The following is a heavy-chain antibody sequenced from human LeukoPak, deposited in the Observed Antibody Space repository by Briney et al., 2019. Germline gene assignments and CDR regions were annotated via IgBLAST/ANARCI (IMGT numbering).Heavy chain of an antibody. V-gene: IGHV3-74*01. Sequence: GSLRLSCAASGFTFSSYWMHWVRQAPGKGLVWVSRLNSDGSRTYADSVKGRFSISRDNAKNSLYLQMNSLRAEDTAVYYCARMGVILWFGELSPPYYFDYWGQGTLVTVSS. CDR3: ARMGVILWFGELSPPYYFDY. J-gene: IGHJ4*02. D-gene: IGHD3-10*01. CDR2: LNSDGSR. CDR1: GFTFSSYW.